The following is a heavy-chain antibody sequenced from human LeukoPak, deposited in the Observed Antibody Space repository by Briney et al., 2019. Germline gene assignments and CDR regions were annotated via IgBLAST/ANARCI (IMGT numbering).Heavy chain of an antibody. D-gene: IGHD3-16*01. CDR2: IKQDGSEK. V-gene: IGHV3-7*01. Sequence: GGSLRLSCAASGFTSSTYWMSWVRQAPGKGLEWVANIKQDGSEKYYVDTVKGRFTISRDNAKNSLYLQMNSLRAEDTAVYYCARGGTQVDAFDIWGQGTMVTVSS. CDR1: GFTSSTYW. CDR3: ARGGTQVDAFDI. J-gene: IGHJ3*02.